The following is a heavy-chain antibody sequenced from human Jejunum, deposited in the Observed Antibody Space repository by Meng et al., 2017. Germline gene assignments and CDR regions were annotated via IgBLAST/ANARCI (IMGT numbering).Heavy chain of an antibody. CDR1: GGSISGYF. D-gene: IGHD1-26*01. CDR2: FTRGGTT. Sequence: QVQLQQWGAGVLKPSEPLSLTGAVYGGSISGYFWSWIRQAPGEGLEWVGEFTRGGTTNYNPSLKSRVTISADTSKNQLSLTLSSVSAADTAVYYCARHEVDFDNWGQGTLVTVSS. V-gene: IGHV4-34*02. CDR3: ARHEVDFDN. J-gene: IGHJ4*02.